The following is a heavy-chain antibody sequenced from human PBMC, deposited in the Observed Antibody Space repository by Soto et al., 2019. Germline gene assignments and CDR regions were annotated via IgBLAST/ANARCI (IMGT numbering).Heavy chain of an antibody. Sequence: SETLSLTCTVSGGSISRYYWSWIRQPPGKELEWIGYISYSGSTNYNPSLKSRVTISVDTSKNQFSLKLSSVIAADTAVYYCARVPDYRGQGTLVTVSS. CDR3: ARVPDY. J-gene: IGHJ4*02. CDR1: GGSISRYY. CDR2: ISYSGST. V-gene: IGHV4-59*12.